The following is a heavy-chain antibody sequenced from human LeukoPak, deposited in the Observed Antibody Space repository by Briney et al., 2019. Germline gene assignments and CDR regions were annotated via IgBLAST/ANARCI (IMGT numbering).Heavy chain of an antibody. D-gene: IGHD6-13*01. J-gene: IGHJ1*01. CDR1: GGSISSSSYY. CDR2: IYHSGST. Sequence: SETLSLTCTVSGGSISSSSYYWGWIRQPPGKGLEWIGSIYHSGSTYYNPSLKSRVTISVDTSKNQFSLKLSSVTAADTAVYYCARGDDIAAAGTRCRFQHWGQGTLVTVSS. V-gene: IGHV4-39*07. CDR3: ARGDDIAAAGTRCRFQH.